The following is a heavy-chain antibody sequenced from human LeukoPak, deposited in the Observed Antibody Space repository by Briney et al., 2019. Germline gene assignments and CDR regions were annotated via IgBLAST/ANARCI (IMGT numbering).Heavy chain of an antibody. Sequence: GGSLRLSCAASGFTFSSYGMHWVRQAPGKGLEWVAVISYDGSNKYYADSVKGRFTISRDNSKNTLYLQMNSLRAEDTAVYYCAKDKRITMIVVVPDAFDIWGQGTMVTVSS. CDR2: ISYDGSNK. D-gene: IGHD3-22*01. CDR3: AKDKRITMIVVVPDAFDI. J-gene: IGHJ3*02. V-gene: IGHV3-30*18. CDR1: GFTFSSYG.